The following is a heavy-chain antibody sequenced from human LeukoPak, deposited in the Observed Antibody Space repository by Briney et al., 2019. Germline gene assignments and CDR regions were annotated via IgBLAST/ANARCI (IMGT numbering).Heavy chain of an antibody. Sequence: GGSLGLSCAASGFTFSNYWMHWVRQAPGEGLVWVARITSDGSSTSHADAVKGRFTISRDNAKNTLYLQMNSLRVEDTAVYYCARDYAVGESFDIWGQGTLVTVSS. CDR2: ITSDGSST. CDR1: GFTFSNYW. CDR3: ARDYAVGESFDI. V-gene: IGHV3-74*01. D-gene: IGHD3-16*01. J-gene: IGHJ3*02.